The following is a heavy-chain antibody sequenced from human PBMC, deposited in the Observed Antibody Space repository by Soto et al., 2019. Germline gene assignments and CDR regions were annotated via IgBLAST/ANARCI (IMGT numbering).Heavy chain of an antibody. CDR1: GFTFGTYA. D-gene: IGHD2-8*01. V-gene: IGHV3-33*01. J-gene: IGHJ4*01. Sequence: GGSLRLSCAASGFTFGTYAMHWVRRAPGKGLEWVAVIYYDGSNRYYGDAVKGRFTISRDNSKSTLYLQMSSLRAEDTAVYYCARAFCTNGVCYYLFDYWGHGTLVTVSS. CDR3: ARAFCTNGVCYYLFDY. CDR2: IYYDGSNR.